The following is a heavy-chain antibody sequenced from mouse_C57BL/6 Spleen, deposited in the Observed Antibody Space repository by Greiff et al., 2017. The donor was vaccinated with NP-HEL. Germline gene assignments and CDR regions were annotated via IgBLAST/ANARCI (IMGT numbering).Heavy chain of an antibody. CDR1: GYSITSGYY. V-gene: IGHV3-6*01. D-gene: IGHD3-3*01. CDR2: ISYDGSN. J-gene: IGHJ2*01. Sequence: EVKLMESGPGLVKPSQSLSLTCSVTGYSITSGYYWNWIRQFPGNKLEWMGYISYDGSNNYNPSLKNRISITRDTSKNQFFLKLNSVTTEDTATYYCARGDRTLPYWGQGTTLTVSS. CDR3: ARGDRTLPY.